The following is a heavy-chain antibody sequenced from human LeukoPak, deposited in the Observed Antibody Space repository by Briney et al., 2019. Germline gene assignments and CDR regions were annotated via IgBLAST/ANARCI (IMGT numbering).Heavy chain of an antibody. J-gene: IGHJ4*02. CDR1: GFTFNSYS. CDR2: ISSSSSHI. D-gene: IGHD2-8*02. V-gene: IGHV3-21*01. CDR3: ARVVPGTGFFY. Sequence: GGSLRLSCAASGFTFNSYSMNWVRQAPGKGLEWVSSISSSSSHIYYADSVKGRFTISRDNAKNSLYLQMNSLRGEDTALYYCARVVPGTGFFYWGQGTLVTVSS.